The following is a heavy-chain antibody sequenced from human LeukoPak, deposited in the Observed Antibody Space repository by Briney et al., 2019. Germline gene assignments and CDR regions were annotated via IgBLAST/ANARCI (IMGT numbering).Heavy chain of an antibody. D-gene: IGHD2-21*02. J-gene: IGHJ4*02. V-gene: IGHV3-30*02. CDR3: AKDHRAYCGGDCVDFDY. CDR2: IRYNGNNQ. CDR1: GFTFNNYG. Sequence: GGSLRLSCAASGFTFNNYGMHWVRQAPGKGLEWVAFIRYNGNNQYYADSVKGRFTISRDNSKNTLYLQMNSLRAEDTAVYYCAKDHRAYCGGDCVDFDYWGQGTLVTVSS.